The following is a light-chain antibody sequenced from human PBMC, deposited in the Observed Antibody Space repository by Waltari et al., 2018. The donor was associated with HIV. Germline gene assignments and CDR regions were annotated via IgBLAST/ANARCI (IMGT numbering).Light chain of an antibody. CDR2: HNS. CDR1: SSHIGSNT. V-gene: IGLV1-44*01. Sequence: QSVLTQPPSASGTAGQRVTISCSGTSSHIGSNTVNWYQQLPGTAPKLLIYHNSQRPSGVPGRFSGSKSGTSASLAISGLQSEDEADYYCAAWDDSVNGLVFGGGTKLTV. CDR3: AAWDDSVNGLV. J-gene: IGLJ3*02.